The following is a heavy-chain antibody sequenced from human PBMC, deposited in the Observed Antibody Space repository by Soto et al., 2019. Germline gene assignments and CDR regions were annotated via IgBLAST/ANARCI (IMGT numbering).Heavy chain of an antibody. Sequence: SETLSLTCTVSGGSISSSSYYWGWIRQPPGKGLEWIGSIYYSGSTYYNPSLKSRVTISVDTSKNQFSLKLSSVTAADTAVYYCARLDAPYHANWGTTPRWGQGTLVTVSS. CDR1: GGSISSSSYY. V-gene: IGHV4-39*01. J-gene: IGHJ4*02. D-gene: IGHD7-27*01. CDR2: IYYSGST. CDR3: ARLDAPYHANWGTTPR.